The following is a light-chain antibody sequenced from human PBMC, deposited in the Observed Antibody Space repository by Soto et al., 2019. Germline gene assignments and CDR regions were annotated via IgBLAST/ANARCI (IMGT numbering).Light chain of an antibody. CDR3: SSYTSRSTRV. V-gene: IGLV2-14*01. CDR2: DVS. Sequence: QSALTQPASVSGSPGQSITISCTGTSCDVGGYNYVSWYQQHAGKAPQLMIYDVSNRPSGASKRFSGSKSGNTASLTISGLQAEDEADYYCSSYTSRSTRVFGGGTKLTVL. CDR1: SCDVGGYNY. J-gene: IGLJ3*02.